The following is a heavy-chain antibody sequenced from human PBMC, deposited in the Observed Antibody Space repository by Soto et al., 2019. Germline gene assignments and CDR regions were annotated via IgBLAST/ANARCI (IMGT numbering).Heavy chain of an antibody. Sequence: SETLSLTCTVSGGSISSGDYYWSWIRQPPGKGLEWIGYIYYSGSTYYNPSLKSRVTISVDTSKNQFSLKLSSVTAADTAVYYCARDDRFHDSSARPEYFQHWGQGTLVTVSS. CDR2: IYYSGST. CDR1: GGSISSGDYY. CDR3: ARDDRFHDSSARPEYFQH. V-gene: IGHV4-30-4*01. D-gene: IGHD3-22*01. J-gene: IGHJ1*01.